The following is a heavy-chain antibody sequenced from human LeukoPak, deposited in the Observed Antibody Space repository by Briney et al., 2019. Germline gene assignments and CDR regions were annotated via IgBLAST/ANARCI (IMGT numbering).Heavy chain of an antibody. D-gene: IGHD6-13*01. CDR1: GGSISSYY. J-gene: IGHJ4*02. Sequence: PSETLSLTCTVSGGSISSYYWSWIRQPPGKGLEWIGRTYTSGSANYNPSLKSRVTMSVDTSKNQFSLRLSSVTAADTAVYYCARGGDSSSWSVDHWGQGTLVTVSS. CDR2: TYTSGSA. V-gene: IGHV4-4*07. CDR3: ARGGDSSSWSVDH.